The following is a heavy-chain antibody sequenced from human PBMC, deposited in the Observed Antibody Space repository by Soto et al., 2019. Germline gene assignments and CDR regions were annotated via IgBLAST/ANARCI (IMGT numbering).Heavy chain of an antibody. J-gene: IGHJ4*02. V-gene: IGHV4-61*01. CDR1: GGSVSSGHYY. CDR2: IYYSGST. D-gene: IGHD6-19*01. CDR3: ARSGAGSGWL. Sequence: PSETLSLTCAVSGGSVSSGHYYWSWSRQPPGKGLEWIGFIYYSGSTNYNPSLKSRVTISVDASKNQFSPKMSSVTAADTAVYYCARSGAGSGWLGGQGTLVTVSS.